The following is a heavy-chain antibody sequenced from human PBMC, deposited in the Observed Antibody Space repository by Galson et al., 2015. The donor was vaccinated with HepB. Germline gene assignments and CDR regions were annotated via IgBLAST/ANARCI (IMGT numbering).Heavy chain of an antibody. CDR2: ISYDGSNK. Sequence: SLRLSCAASGFTFSSYGMHWVRQAPGKGLEWVAVISYDGSNKYYADSVKGRFTISRDNSKNTLYLQMNSLRAEDTAVYYCAKDQASGTVVTPVGYWGQGTLVTVSS. CDR3: AKDQASGTVVTPVGY. CDR1: GFTFSSYG. D-gene: IGHD4-23*01. V-gene: IGHV3-30*18. J-gene: IGHJ4*02.